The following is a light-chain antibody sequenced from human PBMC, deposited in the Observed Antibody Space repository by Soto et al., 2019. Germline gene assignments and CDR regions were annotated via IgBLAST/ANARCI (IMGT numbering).Light chain of an antibody. Sequence: EIVLTQSPGTLSVSPGERVTLSCRASQSVSSNYLAWYQQRPGQAPRLLIFGASYRATGIPDSFSGSGSGTDFTLTISRLEPEDFAVYYCQQYSTSPPEFTFGPGNKVDSK. CDR2: GAS. CDR1: QSVSSNY. CDR3: QQYSTSPPEFT. V-gene: IGKV3-20*01. J-gene: IGKJ3*01.